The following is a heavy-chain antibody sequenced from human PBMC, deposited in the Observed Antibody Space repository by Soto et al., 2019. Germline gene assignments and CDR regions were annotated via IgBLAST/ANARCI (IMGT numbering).Heavy chain of an antibody. CDR3: AHRIVGSPFDY. CDR2: IYWDDDA. Sequence: QITLKESGPPLVKPTQTLTLTCTFSGFSLSSSGVGVGWIRQPPGKAPEWLALIYWDDDARYNPSLRSRLTITKDTSKSQVVLTMTNMDPVDTATYYCAHRIVGSPFDYWGQGTLVTVSS. CDR1: GFSLSSSGVG. V-gene: IGHV2-5*02. D-gene: IGHD1-26*01. J-gene: IGHJ4*02.